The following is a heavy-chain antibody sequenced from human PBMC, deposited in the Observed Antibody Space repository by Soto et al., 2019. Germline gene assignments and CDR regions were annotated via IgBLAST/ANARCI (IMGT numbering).Heavy chain of an antibody. V-gene: IGHV1-2*02. Sequence: QVQLVQSGAELKKPGASVKVSCKSSGYSFINYYIHWVRQAPGQGLEWMGWIKPHSGDTDYAKKFQGRVTMTRDTSISTVFMELNRLTSDDTALYWCARQGEPYISPRDSFGMDVWGQGTSVTVSS. CDR1: GYSFINYY. D-gene: IGHD3-16*01. CDR3: ARQGEPYISPRDSFGMDV. CDR2: IKPHSGDT. J-gene: IGHJ6*02.